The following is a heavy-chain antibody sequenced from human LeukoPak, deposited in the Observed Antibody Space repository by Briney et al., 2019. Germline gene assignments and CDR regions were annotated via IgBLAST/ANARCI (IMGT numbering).Heavy chain of an antibody. Sequence: PGGSLRLSCAASGFTFSSYGMHWVRQAPGKGLEWVAVIWYDGGNKYYADSVKGRFTISRDNSKNTLYLQMNSLRAEDTAVYYCARDLLGSLAFDIWGQGTMVTVSS. V-gene: IGHV3-33*01. CDR1: GFTFSSYG. J-gene: IGHJ3*02. CDR3: ARDLLGSLAFDI. D-gene: IGHD7-27*01. CDR2: IWYDGGNK.